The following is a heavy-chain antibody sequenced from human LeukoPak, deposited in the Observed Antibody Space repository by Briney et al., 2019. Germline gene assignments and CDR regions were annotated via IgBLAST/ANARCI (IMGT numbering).Heavy chain of an antibody. V-gene: IGHV5-10-1*01. D-gene: IGHD2-2*01. CDR1: GYSFTSYW. CDR2: IDPSDSYT. Sequence: GASLKISSKGSGYSFTSYWISWGRQMPGKGLEWMGRIDPSDSYTNYSPSFQGHVTISADKSISTAYLQWSSLKASDTAMYYCARRPIVVVPAAQTGYWFDPWGQGTLVTVSS. CDR3: ARRPIVVVPAAQTGYWFDP. J-gene: IGHJ5*02.